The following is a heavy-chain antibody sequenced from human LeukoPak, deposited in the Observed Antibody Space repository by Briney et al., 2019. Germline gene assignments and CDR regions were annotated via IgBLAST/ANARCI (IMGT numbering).Heavy chain of an antibody. CDR2: IYYSGST. V-gene: IGHV4-39*07. Sequence: SETLSLTCTVSGGSISSSSYYWGWIRQPPGKGLEWIGSIYYSGSTYYNPSLKSRVTISVDTSKNQFSLKLSSVTAADTAVYYCATLTTPGWSNPWGQGTLVTVSS. D-gene: IGHD1-1*01. J-gene: IGHJ5*02. CDR1: GGSISSSSYY. CDR3: ATLTTPGWSNP.